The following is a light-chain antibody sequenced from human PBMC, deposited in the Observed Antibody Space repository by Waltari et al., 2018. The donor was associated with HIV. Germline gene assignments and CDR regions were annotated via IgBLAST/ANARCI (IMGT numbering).Light chain of an antibody. CDR3: QSYDSSLSGWV. CDR1: SSHIGAGSD. Sequence: QSVLTQPPSVSGAPGQRVTLSCTGCSSHIGAGSDVHWYQPLPGTAPKLLLNGKSNRPSGVPDRFSGSKSGTSASLAITGLQAEDEADYYCQSYDSSLSGWVFGGGTKLTVL. J-gene: IGLJ3*02. V-gene: IGLV1-40*01. CDR2: GKS.